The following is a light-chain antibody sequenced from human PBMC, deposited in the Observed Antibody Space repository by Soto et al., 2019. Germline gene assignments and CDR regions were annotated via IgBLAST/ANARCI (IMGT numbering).Light chain of an antibody. CDR3: QQYGSSAYT. CDR2: GAS. Sequence: EIGWTQSPGTLSLSPGERATLSCRASQSVSSSYLARYQQKPGQAPRLLIYGASSRATGTPDRFSGSGSGTDFTLSISRLEPEDFVVYYCQQYGSSAYTFGQGTKLEIK. CDR1: QSVSSSY. J-gene: IGKJ2*01. V-gene: IGKV3-20*01.